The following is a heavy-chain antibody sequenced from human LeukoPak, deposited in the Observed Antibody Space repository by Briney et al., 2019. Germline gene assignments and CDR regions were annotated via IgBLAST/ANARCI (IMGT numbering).Heavy chain of an antibody. D-gene: IGHD3-9*01. CDR2: FDPEDGET. CDR3: ATAKPSLYYDILTGHYH. Sequence: ASVKVSCKVSGYTLTELSMHWVRQAPGKGLEWMGGFDPEDGETIYAQKFQGRVTMTEDTSTDTAYMELSSLRSEDTAVYYCATAKPSLYYDILTGHYHWGQGTLVTVSS. V-gene: IGHV1-24*01. J-gene: IGHJ4*02. CDR1: GYTLTELS.